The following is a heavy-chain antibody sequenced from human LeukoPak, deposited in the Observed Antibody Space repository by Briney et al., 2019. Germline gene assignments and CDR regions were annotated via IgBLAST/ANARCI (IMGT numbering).Heavy chain of an antibody. V-gene: IGHV4-59*01. D-gene: IGHD3-3*01. J-gene: IGHJ4*02. CDR3: ARVLTDDFWSGYYDY. Sequence: SETLSLTCTVPGGSISSYYWSWIRQPPGKGLEWIGYIYYSGSTNYNPSLKSRVTISVDTSKNQFSLKLSSVTAADTAVYYCARVLTDDFWSGYYDYWGQGTLVTVSS. CDR1: GGSISSYY. CDR2: IYYSGST.